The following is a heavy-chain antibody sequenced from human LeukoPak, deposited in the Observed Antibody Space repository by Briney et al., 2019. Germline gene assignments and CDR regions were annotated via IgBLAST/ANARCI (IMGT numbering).Heavy chain of an antibody. D-gene: IGHD1-26*01. CDR1: GFTFSDYY. Sequence: PGGSLRLSCAASGFTFSDYYMSWIRQAPGKGLEWVSAISGSGGRIYYGASVKGRFTISRDNSKNTLNLQMNSLRAEDTAVYYCATSKYSGSYWGQGTLVTVSS. CDR2: ISGSGGRI. CDR3: ATSKYSGSY. J-gene: IGHJ4*02. V-gene: IGHV3-23*01.